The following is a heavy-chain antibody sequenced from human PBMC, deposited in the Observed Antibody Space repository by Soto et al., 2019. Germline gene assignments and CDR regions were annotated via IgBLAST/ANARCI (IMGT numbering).Heavy chain of an antibody. J-gene: IGHJ5*02. V-gene: IGHV3-23*01. CDR3: AKDLGYCSGGSWCWFDP. CDR2: ISGSGGST. Sequence: PGGSLRLSCAASGFTFSSYAMSWIRQAPGKGLEWVSGISGSGGSTYYADSVEGRFTISRDNSKNTLYLQMNRLRAEDTAVYYCAKDLGYCSGGSWCWFDPWGQGTLVTVSS. D-gene: IGHD2-15*01. CDR1: GFTFSSYA.